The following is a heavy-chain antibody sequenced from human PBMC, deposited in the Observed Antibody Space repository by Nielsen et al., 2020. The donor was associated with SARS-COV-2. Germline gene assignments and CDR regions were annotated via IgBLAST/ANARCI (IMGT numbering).Heavy chain of an antibody. J-gene: IGHJ4*02. Sequence: WIRQPPGKGLEWVSYISSSGSTIFYADSVKGRFTISRDNSKNTLYLQMNSLRAEDTAVYYCARGSVGQWLVVIDYWGQGTLVTVSS. CDR2: ISSSGSTI. V-gene: IGHV3-11*04. CDR3: ARGSVGQWLVVIDY. D-gene: IGHD6-19*01.